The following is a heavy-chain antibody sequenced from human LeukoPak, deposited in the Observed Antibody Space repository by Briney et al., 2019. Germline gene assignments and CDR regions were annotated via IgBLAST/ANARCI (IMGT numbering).Heavy chain of an antibody. CDR2: IKKDGSEK. CDR1: GFTFSDYW. J-gene: IGHJ6*03. Sequence: GGSLTLSCAASGFTFSDYWMHWVRQAPGKGLEWVANIKKDGSEKYYVDSVKGRFTISRDNAKNSLYLQMNSLRAEDTAVYYCARDAFSYYYYYMDVWGKGTTVTVSS. CDR3: ARDAFSYYYYYMDV. V-gene: IGHV3-7*01.